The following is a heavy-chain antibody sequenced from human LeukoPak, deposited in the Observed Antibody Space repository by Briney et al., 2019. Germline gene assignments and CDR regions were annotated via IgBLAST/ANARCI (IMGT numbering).Heavy chain of an antibody. CDR2: IYHSGST. D-gene: IGHD1-20*01. Sequence: SETLSLTCTVSGYSISSGYYWGWIRQPPGKGLEWIGRIYHSGSTYYNPSLKSRVTVSVDTSKNQFSLKLSSVTAADTAVYYCARDRRYNWNHNWFDPWGQGTLVTVSS. J-gene: IGHJ5*02. CDR3: ARDRRYNWNHNWFDP. V-gene: IGHV4-38-2*02. CDR1: GYSISSGYY.